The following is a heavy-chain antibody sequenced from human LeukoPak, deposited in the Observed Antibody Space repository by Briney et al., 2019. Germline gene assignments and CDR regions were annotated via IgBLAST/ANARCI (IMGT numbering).Heavy chain of an antibody. Sequence: GESLPLYRAACWFTFDYYAMICVDQLRGRGLEWVSGINWDGRITEYANSVKDRFTISRQNTKNSLYLYMSKLGGEDTALYFCARGSVQLWLRDTYYYMDVWGKGTTVTVSS. CDR2: INWDGRIT. V-gene: IGHV3-20*04. D-gene: IGHD5-18*01. J-gene: IGHJ6*03. CDR1: WFTFDYYA. CDR3: ARGSVQLWLRDTYYYMDV.